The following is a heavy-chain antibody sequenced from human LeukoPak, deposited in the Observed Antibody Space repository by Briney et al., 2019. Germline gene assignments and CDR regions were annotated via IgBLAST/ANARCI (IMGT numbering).Heavy chain of an antibody. D-gene: IGHD1-26*01. CDR2: IYYSGST. CDR3: ARAYYVNAFDI. CDR1: GGSISSYY. V-gene: IGHV4-59*01. Sequence: NPSETLSLTCTVSGGSISSYYWSWIRQPPGKGLEWIGYIYYSGSTNYNPSLKSRVTISVDTSKNQFSLKLSSVTAADTAVYYCARAYYVNAFDIWGQGTMVTVSS. J-gene: IGHJ3*02.